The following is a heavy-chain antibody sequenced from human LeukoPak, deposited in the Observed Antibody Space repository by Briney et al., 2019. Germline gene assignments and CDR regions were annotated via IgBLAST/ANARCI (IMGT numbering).Heavy chain of an antibody. Sequence: PSETLSLTCAVYGGSFSGYYWSWTRQPPGKGLEWIGEINHSGSTNYNPSLKSRVTISVDTSKNQFSLKLSSVTAADTAVYYCARVGVGYYYYMDVWGKGTTVTVSS. V-gene: IGHV4-34*01. CDR2: INHSGST. CDR3: ARVGVGYYYYMDV. D-gene: IGHD2-2*01. J-gene: IGHJ6*03. CDR1: GGSFSGYY.